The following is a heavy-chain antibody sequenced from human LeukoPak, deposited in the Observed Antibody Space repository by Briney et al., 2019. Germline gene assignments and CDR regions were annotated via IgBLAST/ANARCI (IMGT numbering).Heavy chain of an antibody. CDR2: ISWNSGYI. CDR3: AKVRGTYSSGYFFDY. J-gene: IGHJ4*02. D-gene: IGHD6-19*01. CDR1: GFTFDHYA. V-gene: IGHV3-9*01. Sequence: PGRSLRLSCAASGFTFDHYAMLWVRQAPGKGLEWLSNISWNSGYIGYADSVKGRFTISRDNAKKSLDLQMNSLRAEDTAFYYCAKVRGTYSSGYFFDYWGQGTLVTVSS.